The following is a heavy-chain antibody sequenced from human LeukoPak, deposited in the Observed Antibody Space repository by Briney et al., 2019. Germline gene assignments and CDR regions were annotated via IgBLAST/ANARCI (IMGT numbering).Heavy chain of an antibody. CDR3: ARAYSGSYYGAFDI. J-gene: IGHJ3*02. CDR1: GDSVSSNSAA. D-gene: IGHD1-26*01. Sequence: SQTLSLTCAISGDSVSSNSAARNWIRQSPSRGLEWLGRTYYRSKWYNDYAVSVKSRITINPDTYQNQFSLQLNSVTIEDTAVYYCARAYSGSYYGAFDIWGQGTMVTVSS. CDR2: TYYRSKWYN. V-gene: IGHV6-1*01.